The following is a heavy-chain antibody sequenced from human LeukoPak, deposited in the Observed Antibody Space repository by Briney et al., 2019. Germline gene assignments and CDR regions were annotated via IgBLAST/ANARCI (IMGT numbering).Heavy chain of an antibody. Sequence: GGSLRLSCVVSGFTFSDYAMSWVRQAPGKGLEWVSTISGSGGRSYSEDPVKGRFTISRDNSRNTLYLQMNSLRVEDTAVYYCARRSWSFDYWGQGTLVTVSS. V-gene: IGHV3-23*01. CDR3: ARRSWSFDY. J-gene: IGHJ4*02. CDR2: ISGSGGRS. CDR1: GFTFSDYA. D-gene: IGHD6-13*01.